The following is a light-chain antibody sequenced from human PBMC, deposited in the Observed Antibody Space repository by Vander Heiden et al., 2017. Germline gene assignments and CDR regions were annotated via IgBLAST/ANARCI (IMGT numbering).Light chain of an antibody. CDR3: SSYTSSSTYV. CDR1: SSDVGGYNY. J-gene: IGLJ1*01. CDR2: DVR. V-gene: IGLV2-14*03. Sequence: QSALTQPASVSGSPGQSITLSCPGTSSDVGGYNYVSWYQQHPGKAHKLMIYDVRNRPSGVANRFSGSKSGNTASLTISGLQAEDEADYYCSSYTSSSTYVFGTGTKVTVL.